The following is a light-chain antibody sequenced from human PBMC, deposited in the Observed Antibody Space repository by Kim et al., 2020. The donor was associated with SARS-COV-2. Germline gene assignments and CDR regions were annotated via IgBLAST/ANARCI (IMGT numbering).Light chain of an antibody. CDR2: EDT. V-gene: IGLV2-23*01. Sequence: QSALTQPASVSGSPGQSITNSCTGTTRDVESYNLVSWYQQHPGKAPKLMIYEDTKRPSGASNRFSGSKSGNTASLTISGLQTEDEADYYCCSYARGGTYVFGTGTGVTVL. J-gene: IGLJ1*01. CDR3: CSYARGGTYV. CDR1: TRDVESYNL.